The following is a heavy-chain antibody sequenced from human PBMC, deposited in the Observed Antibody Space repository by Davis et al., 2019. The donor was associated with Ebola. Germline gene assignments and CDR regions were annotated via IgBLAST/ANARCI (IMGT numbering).Heavy chain of an antibody. CDR2: ISSSSSYI. CDR1: GFTFSSYS. J-gene: IGHJ5*02. CDR3: ARTGERFGELLFDNWFDP. Sequence: GESLKISCAASGFTFSSYSMNWVRQAPGKGLEWVSSISSSSSYIYYADSVKGRFTISRDNAKNSLYLQMNSLRAEDTAVYYCARTGERFGELLFDNWFDPWGQGTLVTVSP. V-gene: IGHV3-21*01. D-gene: IGHD3-10*01.